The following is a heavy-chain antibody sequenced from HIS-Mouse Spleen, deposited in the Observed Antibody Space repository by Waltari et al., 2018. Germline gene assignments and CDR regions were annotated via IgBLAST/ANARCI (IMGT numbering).Heavy chain of an antibody. CDR3: TTWGPIGDY. D-gene: IGHD3-16*01. CDR1: GFTFSNAW. CDR2: IESKTDGGKT. J-gene: IGHJ4*02. V-gene: IGHV3-15*04. Sequence: EVQLVESGGGLVKPGGSLRLSCAAPGFTFSNAWMSLFRRAQGKGLAWVGRIESKTDGGKTYYTAPVKGRFTISRNDSKNTLYLQMNSLKTEDTAVYYCTTWGPIGDYWGQGTLVTVSS.